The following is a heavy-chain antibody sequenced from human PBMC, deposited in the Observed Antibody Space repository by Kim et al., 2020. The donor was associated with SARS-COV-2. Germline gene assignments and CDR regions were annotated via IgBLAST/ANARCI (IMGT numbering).Heavy chain of an antibody. CDR3: ARDGLIEDWYFDL. D-gene: IGHD2-21*01. J-gene: IGHJ2*01. V-gene: IGHV6-1*01. Sequence: YAVSVKSRITINPDTSKNQFSLQLNSVTPEDTAVYYCARDGLIEDWYFDLWGRGTLVTVSS.